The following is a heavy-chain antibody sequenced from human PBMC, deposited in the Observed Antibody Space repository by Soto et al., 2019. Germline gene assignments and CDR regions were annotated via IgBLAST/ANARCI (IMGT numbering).Heavy chain of an antibody. CDR2: IWYDGSNK. Sequence: GGSLRLTCESSGCTFSNNGMHWVRQAPGKGLAWVAVIWYDGSNKYYADSVKGRFTTSRDNSKNTLYLQMNSLRAEDTSVYYCAREFSNGVDVWGQGTTVTVSS. CDR1: GCTFSNNG. J-gene: IGHJ6*02. V-gene: IGHV3-33*01. CDR3: AREFSNGVDV.